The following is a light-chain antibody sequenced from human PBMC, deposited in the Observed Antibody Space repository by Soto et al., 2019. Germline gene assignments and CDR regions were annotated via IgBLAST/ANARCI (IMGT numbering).Light chain of an antibody. CDR2: DAS. V-gene: IGKV1-39*01. J-gene: IGKJ1*01. CDR3: QQTYSTPWT. Sequence: DIQMTQSPSSLSAPVGDRVTITCRASQNIDSYLNWYQQRPGKAPKLLIHDASSLQSGVPSRFSGSGSGTDFALTINSLXXXXFATIYCQQTYSTPWTFGQGTKVDIK. CDR1: QNIDSY.